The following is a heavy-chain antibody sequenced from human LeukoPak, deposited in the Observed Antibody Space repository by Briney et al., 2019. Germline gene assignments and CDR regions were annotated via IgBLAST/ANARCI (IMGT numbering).Heavy chain of an antibody. CDR2: ISSSSKTI. CDR3: ARDYGSHGEYFDY. D-gene: IGHD3-10*01. J-gene: IGHJ4*02. CDR1: GFTFSTYW. Sequence: GGSLRLSCAASGFTFSTYWMVWFRQAPGKGLEWISYISSSSKTIQYADSVRGRFTISRDNAKKSLYLQMNSLRDEDTAVYYCARDYGSHGEYFDYWGQGTLVTVSS. V-gene: IGHV3-48*02.